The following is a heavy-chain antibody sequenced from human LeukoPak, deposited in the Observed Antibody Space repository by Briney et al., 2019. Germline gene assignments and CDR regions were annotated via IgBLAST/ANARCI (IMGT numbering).Heavy chain of an antibody. V-gene: IGHV4-59*01. CDR3: ARAPAQLWLDY. CDR1: GGSISSYY. Sequence: PSETLSLTCTVSGGSISSYYWSWIRQPPGKGLEWIGYIYYSGSTNYNPSLKSRVTISVDTSKNQFSLKLSSVTAADTAVYCCARAPAQLWLDYWGQGTLVTVSS. J-gene: IGHJ4*02. CDR2: IYYSGST. D-gene: IGHD5-18*01.